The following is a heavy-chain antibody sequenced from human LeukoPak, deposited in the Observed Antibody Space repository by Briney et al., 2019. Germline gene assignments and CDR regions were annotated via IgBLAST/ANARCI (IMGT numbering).Heavy chain of an antibody. V-gene: IGHV3-7*03. J-gene: IGHJ4*02. CDR2: IKQDGGEK. CDR3: ARGTGSGSSGAIDY. D-gene: IGHD6-6*01. Sequence: PGGPLRLSCAASGFTFSSYWMSWVRQAPGKGLEWVAKIKQDGGEKYYVDSVKGRCTISRDNAKNSLYLQINSLRAEDTAVYYCARGTGSGSSGAIDYWGQGTLVTVSS. CDR1: GFTFSSYW.